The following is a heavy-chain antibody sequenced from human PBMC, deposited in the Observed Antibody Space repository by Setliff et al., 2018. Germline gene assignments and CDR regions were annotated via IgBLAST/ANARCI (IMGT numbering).Heavy chain of an antibody. V-gene: IGHV4-39*01. D-gene: IGHD5-12*01. Sequence: SETLSLTCAVSGGAIDNRYYWGWIRQPPGKGLDWIGNLNYSGSSYYNPSLKSRLTISVDTSKKYFFLNLTSVTAADTAVYYCARHLSYSGETMDVWGKGTTVTVSS. CDR1: GGAIDNRYY. J-gene: IGHJ6*03. CDR3: ARHLSYSGETMDV. CDR2: LNYSGSS.